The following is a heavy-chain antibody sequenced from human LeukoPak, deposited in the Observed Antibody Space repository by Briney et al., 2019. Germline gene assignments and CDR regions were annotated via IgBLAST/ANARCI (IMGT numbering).Heavy chain of an antibody. D-gene: IGHD1-26*01. J-gene: IGHJ4*02. Sequence: PSETLSLTCTVSGGSISSSSYYWGWIRQPPGKGLEWIGSIYYSGSTYYNPSLKSRVTISVDTSKNQFSLKLSSVTAADTAVSFCAKEWELRLWGQGTLVTVSS. CDR1: GGSISSSSYY. CDR3: AKEWELRL. V-gene: IGHV4-39*02. CDR2: IYYSGST.